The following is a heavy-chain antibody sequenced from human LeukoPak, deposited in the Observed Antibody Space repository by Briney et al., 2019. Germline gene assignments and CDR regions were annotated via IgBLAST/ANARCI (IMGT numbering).Heavy chain of an antibody. J-gene: IGHJ6*03. Sequence: GGSLRLSCAASGFTFSSYWMHWVRQAPGKGLVWVSRINSDGSSTSYADSVKGRFTISRDNAKNTLYLQMNSLRAEDTAVYYCASGVRDFWSGYSLDYMDVWGKGTTVTVSS. V-gene: IGHV3-74*01. CDR1: GFTFSSYW. D-gene: IGHD3-3*01. CDR3: ASGVRDFWSGYSLDYMDV. CDR2: INSDGSST.